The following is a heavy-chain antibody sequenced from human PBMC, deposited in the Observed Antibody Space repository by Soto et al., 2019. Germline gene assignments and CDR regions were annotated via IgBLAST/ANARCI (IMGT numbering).Heavy chain of an antibody. CDR3: ARDRHNNFFDP. Sequence: SETLSLTCTVSGASMSSGGYYWTWIRQSPGKGLEWIGYIYYSGSTYYNPSLESRVAISLDTSRSQFSLTLHSVTAADTAIYYCARDRHNNFFDPWGQGTLVTVSS. V-gene: IGHV4-31*03. CDR2: IYYSGST. D-gene: IGHD6-6*01. J-gene: IGHJ5*02. CDR1: GASMSSGGYY.